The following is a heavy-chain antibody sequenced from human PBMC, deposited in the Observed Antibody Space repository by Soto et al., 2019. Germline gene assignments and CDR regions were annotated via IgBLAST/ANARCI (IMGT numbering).Heavy chain of an antibody. CDR3: ATTTQMSGYYDMDV. Sequence: QVQLVQSGAEVKKPGSSVKVSCRASGGTFRSYGISWVRQAPGQGLEWMGGIIPMFGAANYAERFHARVTITADESTSTAYMVLNSLRSEDTAVYHCATTTQMSGYYDMDVWGQGTTVTVSS. CDR1: GGTFRSYG. V-gene: IGHV1-69*01. D-gene: IGHD1-1*01. CDR2: IIPMFGAA. J-gene: IGHJ6*02.